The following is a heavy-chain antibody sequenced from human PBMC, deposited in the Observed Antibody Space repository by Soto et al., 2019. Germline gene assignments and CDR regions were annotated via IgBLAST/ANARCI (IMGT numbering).Heavy chain of an antibody. CDR1: GGTFSNYP. D-gene: IGHD1-1*01. CDR2: LIPIFGTP. J-gene: IGHJ4*02. CDR3: ARVLEFRDRHISHFHY. V-gene: IGHV1-69*06. Sequence: QVQLVQSGAEVKKPGSSVRVSCKAPGGTFSNYPFSWVRQAPGQGLEWMGGLIPIFGTPDYAQKFQGRVTITADRSSNTVYMDLTGLTSEDTAVYYCARVLEFRDRHISHFHYWGPGTLVNGSS.